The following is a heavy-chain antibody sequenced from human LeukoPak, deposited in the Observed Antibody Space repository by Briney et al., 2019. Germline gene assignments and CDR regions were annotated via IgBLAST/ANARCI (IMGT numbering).Heavy chain of an antibody. CDR1: GFTFSSYG. V-gene: IGHV3-30*03. D-gene: IGHD3-3*01. J-gene: IGHJ4*02. CDR2: ISYDGSNK. CDR3: ARGFNDFWSGSQLEY. Sequence: GGSLRLSCAASGFTFSSYGMHWVRQAPGKGLEWVAVISYDGSNKYYADSVKGRFTISRDNSKSTVYLEINSLRSEDTAIYYCARGFNDFWSGSQLEYWGQGTLVTVSS.